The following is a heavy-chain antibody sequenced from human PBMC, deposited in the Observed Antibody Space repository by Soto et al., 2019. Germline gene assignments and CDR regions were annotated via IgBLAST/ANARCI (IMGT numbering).Heavy chain of an antibody. V-gene: IGHV4-34*01. Sequence: QVQLQQWGAGLLKPSETLSLTCTVYGGSFSGYIWTWIRQPPGKGLQWIGQINHSGSTYYNPSLTTRVTISVPPSYIQFSLELSSVTAADTAVYYCASRLISGSSYSGGWYYFDYWGQGTLVTVSS. CDR2: INHSGST. CDR1: GGSFSGYI. CDR3: ASRLISGSSYSGGWYYFDY. J-gene: IGHJ4*02. D-gene: IGHD1-26*01.